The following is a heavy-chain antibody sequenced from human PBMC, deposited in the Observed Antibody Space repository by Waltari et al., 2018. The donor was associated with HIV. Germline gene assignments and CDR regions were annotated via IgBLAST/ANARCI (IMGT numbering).Heavy chain of an antibody. J-gene: IGHJ4*02. Sequence: QVTLRESGPTLVKPTQTLTLTCAFSGFSLTTTGMSVSWIRQPPGKALEWLGRVDWDDDKYYSTSLKTRLSISRDTSKNQVVLTMTNMDPVDTATYYCARASIVAAAGLFDSWGQGALVTVSS. CDR2: VDWDDDK. D-gene: IGHD6-25*01. CDR3: ARASIVAAAGLFDS. CDR1: GFSLTTTGMS. V-gene: IGHV2-70*15.